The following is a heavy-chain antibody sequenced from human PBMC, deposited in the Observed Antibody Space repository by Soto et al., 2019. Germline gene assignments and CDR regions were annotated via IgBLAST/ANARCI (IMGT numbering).Heavy chain of an antibody. CDR2: ISYDGSNK. D-gene: IGHD2-2*01. V-gene: IGHV3-30-3*01. CDR3: ARERGYCSSTSFPKGGWCDYGMDV. Sequence: HPGGSLRLSCAASGFTFSSYAMHWVRQAPGKGLEWVAVISYDGSNKYYADSVKGRFTISRDNSKNTLYLQMNSLRAEDTAVYYCARERGYCSSTSFPKGGWCDYGMDVWGQGTTVTVSS. J-gene: IGHJ6*02. CDR1: GFTFSSYA.